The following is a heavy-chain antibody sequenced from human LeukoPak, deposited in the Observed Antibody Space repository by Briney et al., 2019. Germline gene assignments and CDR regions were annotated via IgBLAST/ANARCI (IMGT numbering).Heavy chain of an antibody. CDR3: ARARNDYDTSSFSALDY. CDR2: IWYDGSNI. D-gene: IGHD3-22*01. J-gene: IGHJ4*02. CDR1: GFTFSSYA. V-gene: IGHV3-33*08. Sequence: GGSLRLSCAASGFTFSSYAMSWVRQAPGKGLEWLAVIWYDGSNIYYADPVKGRFAISRDNSKNTLYLQINSLRAEDTAVYYCARARNDYDTSSFSALDYWGQGTLVTVSS.